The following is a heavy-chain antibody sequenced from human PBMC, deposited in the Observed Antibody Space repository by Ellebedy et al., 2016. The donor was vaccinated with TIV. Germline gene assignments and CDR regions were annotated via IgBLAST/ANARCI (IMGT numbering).Heavy chain of an antibody. CDR2: IYGGGTI. D-gene: IGHD4-17*01. CDR3: ARGLSDYGDFELDY. J-gene: IGHJ4*02. V-gene: IGHV3-53*01. CDR1: GFTVSSNF. Sequence: PGGSLRLSCAASGFTVSSNFMTWVRQAPGKGLEWVSVIYGGGTIRYADSVKGRFTISRDNSKNTVDLQMNSLRAEDTAVYYCARGLSDYGDFELDYWGQGTLVTVSS.